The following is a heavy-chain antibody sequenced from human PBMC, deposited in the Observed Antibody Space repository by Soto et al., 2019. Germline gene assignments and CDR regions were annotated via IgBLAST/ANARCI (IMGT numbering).Heavy chain of an antibody. Sequence: GGSLRLSCAASGFTFSSYAMSWVRQAPGKGLEWVSAISGSGGSTYYADSVKGRFTISRENSKNTLYLQMNGLRAEDTAVYYCAKNMGVATRFTDYWGQGTLVTVSS. D-gene: IGHD5-12*01. CDR2: ISGSGGST. J-gene: IGHJ4*02. V-gene: IGHV3-23*01. CDR3: AKNMGVATRFTDY. CDR1: GFTFSSYA.